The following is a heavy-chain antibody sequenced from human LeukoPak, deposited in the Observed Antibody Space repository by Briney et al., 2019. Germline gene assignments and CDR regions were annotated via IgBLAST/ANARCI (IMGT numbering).Heavy chain of an antibody. Sequence: PSETLSLTCTVSGYSISSGYFWGWIRQPPGKGLEWIGTIYNSGSTYYNASLESRVTISVDTSKNQFSLKLSSVTATDTAVYYCARAYSSSWYFNWFDPWGQGTLVTVSS. CDR2: IYNSGST. CDR1: GYSISSGYF. CDR3: ARAYSSSWYFNWFDP. D-gene: IGHD6-13*01. V-gene: IGHV4-38-2*02. J-gene: IGHJ5*02.